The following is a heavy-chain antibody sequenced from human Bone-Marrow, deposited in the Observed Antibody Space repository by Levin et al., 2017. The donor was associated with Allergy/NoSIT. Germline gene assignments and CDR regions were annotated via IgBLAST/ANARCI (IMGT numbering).Heavy chain of an antibody. D-gene: IGHD5-24*01. CDR3: ARDTEEMATPVFDY. Sequence: GGSLRLSCAASGFIFSKYWMTWVRQAPGKGLEWVANINEDGSEKNYVDSVKGRFTISRDNAQRSLYLQMNNLRAEDTAIYYCARDTEEMATPVFDYWGQGTLVTVSS. V-gene: IGHV3-7*01. J-gene: IGHJ4*02. CDR2: INEDGSEK. CDR1: GFIFSKYW.